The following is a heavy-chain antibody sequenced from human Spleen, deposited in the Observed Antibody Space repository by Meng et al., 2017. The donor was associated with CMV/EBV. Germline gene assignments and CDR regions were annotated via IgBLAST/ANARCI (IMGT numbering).Heavy chain of an antibody. V-gene: IGHV4-31*02. D-gene: IGHD5-24*01. J-gene: IGHJ4*02. CDR2: IYYTGYV. CDR3: ARQGMALDY. Sequence: SCRVSGSSISIGGYYWTWIRQHPVKGLEWIGFIYYTGYVFYNPSLKSRVTMSVDTSKNQFSLRLTSVTAADTAVYYCARQGMALDYWGQGTLVTVSS. CDR1: GSSISIGGYY.